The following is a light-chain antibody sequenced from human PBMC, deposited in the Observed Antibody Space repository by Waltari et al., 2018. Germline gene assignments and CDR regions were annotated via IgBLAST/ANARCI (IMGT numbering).Light chain of an antibody. CDR1: QSVLYSFNNNTY. V-gene: IGKV4-1*01. CDR3: QQYYTNPIT. J-gene: IGKJ3*01. Sequence: DIVMTQSPDALPVSLGARATINCKSSQSVLYSFNNNTYLAWYQQKPGHSPMLLISWASTRESGLPDRFSGSGSGTDFTLTISSLQAEDVAVYYCQQYYTNPITFGPGTKVELK. CDR2: WAS.